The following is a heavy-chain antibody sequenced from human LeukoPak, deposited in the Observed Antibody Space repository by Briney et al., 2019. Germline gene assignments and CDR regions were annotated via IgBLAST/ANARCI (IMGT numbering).Heavy chain of an antibody. CDR1: GFTFSSYA. J-gene: IGHJ4*02. Sequence: GGSLRLSCAASGFTFSSYAMHWVRQAPGKGLEWVAVISYDGSNKHYADSVKGRFTISRDNSKNTLYLQMNSLRAEDTAVYYCARVPGGYYDSSGYYQWPPDYWGQGTLVTVSS. V-gene: IGHV3-30-3*01. D-gene: IGHD3-22*01. CDR3: ARVPGGYYDSSGYYQWPPDY. CDR2: ISYDGSNK.